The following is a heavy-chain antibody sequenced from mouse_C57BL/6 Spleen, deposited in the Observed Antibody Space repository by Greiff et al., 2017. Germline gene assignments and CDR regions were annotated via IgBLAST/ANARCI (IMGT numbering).Heavy chain of an antibody. V-gene: IGHV1-53*01. CDR2: INPSNGGT. CDR3: ARGDSSGLFDY. Sequence: VQLVESGTELVKPGASVKLSCKASGYTFTSYWMHWVKQRPGQGLEWIGNINPSNGGTNYNEKFKSKATLTVDKSSSTAYMQLSSLTSEGSAVYYCARGDSSGLFDYWGQGTTLTVSS. J-gene: IGHJ2*01. D-gene: IGHD3-2*02. CDR1: GYTFTSYW.